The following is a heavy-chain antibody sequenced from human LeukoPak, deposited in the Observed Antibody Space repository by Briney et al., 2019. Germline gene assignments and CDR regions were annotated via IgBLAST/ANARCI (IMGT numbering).Heavy chain of an antibody. Sequence: ASVNVSCKASGYTFTSCYMHWVRQAPGQGLEWMGIINPSGGSTSYAQKFQGRVTMTRDTSTSTVYMELSSLRSEDTAVYYCEKAHYGDYGGETIDYWGQGTLVTVSS. CDR1: GYTFTSCY. V-gene: IGHV1-46*01. D-gene: IGHD4-17*01. J-gene: IGHJ4*02. CDR2: INPSGGST. CDR3: EKAHYGDYGGETIDY.